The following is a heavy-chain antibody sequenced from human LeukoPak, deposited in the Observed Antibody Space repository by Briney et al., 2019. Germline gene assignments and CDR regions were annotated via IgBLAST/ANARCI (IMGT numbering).Heavy chain of an antibody. D-gene: IGHD5-24*01. V-gene: IGHV4-34*01. CDR1: GGSFSGYY. CDR3: ARDTVEMATIYYYYYYMDV. CDR2: INHSGST. J-gene: IGHJ6*03. Sequence: PSETLSLTCAVYGGSFSGYYWSWIRQPPGKGLEWIGEINHSGSTNYNPSLKSRVTISVDTSKNQFSLKLSSVTAADTAVYYCARDTVEMATIYYYYYYMDVWGKGTTVTISS.